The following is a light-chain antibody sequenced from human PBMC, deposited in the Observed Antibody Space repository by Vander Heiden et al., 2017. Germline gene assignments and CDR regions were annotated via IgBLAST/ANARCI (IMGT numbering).Light chain of an antibody. V-gene: IGKV4-1*01. Sequence: DTEMTQPPDSLAVPLGDKATINCQSSQSVLHSSNNKNYLAWYQQKPGQPPKLLIYWAATRESGVPDRFSGSGAGTDFTLAISSLQAEDVAVYYCQQYYTTPRTFGQGTKLEIK. CDR3: QQYYTTPRT. J-gene: IGKJ2*02. CDR1: QSVLHSSNNKNY. CDR2: WAA.